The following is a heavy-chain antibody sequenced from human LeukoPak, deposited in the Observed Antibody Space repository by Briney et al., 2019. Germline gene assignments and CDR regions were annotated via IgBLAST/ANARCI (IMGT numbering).Heavy chain of an antibody. D-gene: IGHD3-10*01. CDR2: IYHSGST. CDR1: GGSFSGYY. V-gene: IGHV4-59*01. Sequence: PSETLSLTCAVYGGSFSGYYWSWIRQPPGMGLEWIGYIYHSGSTNYNPSLKSRVTISVDTSKNQFSLKLSSVTAADTAVYYCARGFGELSLYYFDYWGQGTLVTVSS. J-gene: IGHJ4*02. CDR3: ARGFGELSLYYFDY.